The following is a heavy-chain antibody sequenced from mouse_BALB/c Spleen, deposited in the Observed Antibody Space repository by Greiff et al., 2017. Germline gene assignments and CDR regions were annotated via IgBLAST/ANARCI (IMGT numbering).Heavy chain of an antibody. Sequence: EVKLVESGGGLVKPGGSLKLSCAASGFTFSSYTMSWVRQTPEKRLEWVATISSGGGNTYYPDSVKGRFTISRDNAKNNLYLQMSSLRSEDTALYYCARCGNYGSSYWYFDVWGAGTTVTVSS. CDR2: ISSGGGNT. J-gene: IGHJ1*01. CDR3: ARCGNYGSSYWYFDV. V-gene: IGHV5-9*03. CDR1: GFTFSSYT. D-gene: IGHD1-1*01.